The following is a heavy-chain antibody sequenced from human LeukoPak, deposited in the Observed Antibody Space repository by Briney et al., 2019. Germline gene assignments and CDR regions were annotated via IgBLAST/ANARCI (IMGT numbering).Heavy chain of an antibody. V-gene: IGHV3-23*01. CDR2: ISGSGDST. CDR1: GFTLRSYV. J-gene: IGHJ4*02. D-gene: IGHD3-9*01. CDR3: ANLVLRYFDWSSNHIDY. Sequence: GGSLRLSCVASGFTLRSYVMNWVRQTPGKGLEWVSSISGSGDSTFYADSVKGRFSISRDNSKNTLYLQMNSLRAEDTAVYYCANLVLRYFDWSSNHIDYWGQGTLVTVSS.